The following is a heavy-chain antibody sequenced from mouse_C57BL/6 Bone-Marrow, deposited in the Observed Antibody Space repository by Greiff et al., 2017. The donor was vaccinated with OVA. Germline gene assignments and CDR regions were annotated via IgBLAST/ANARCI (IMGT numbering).Heavy chain of an antibody. CDR2: INPNNGGT. CDR3: ARGYDYDDALYAMDY. V-gene: IGHV1-26*01. J-gene: IGHJ4*01. D-gene: IGHD2-4*01. Sequence: VQLQQSGPELVKPGASVKISCKASGYTFTDYYMNWVKQSHGKSLEWIGDINPNNGGTSYNQKFKGKATLTVDKSSSTAYMELRSLTSEDSAVYYCARGYDYDDALYAMDYWGQGTSVTVSS. CDR1: GYTFTDYY.